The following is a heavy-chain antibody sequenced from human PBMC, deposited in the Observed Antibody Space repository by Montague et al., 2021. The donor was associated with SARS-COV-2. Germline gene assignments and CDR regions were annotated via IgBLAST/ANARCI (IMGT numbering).Heavy chain of an antibody. CDR1: GDSISSFY. J-gene: IGHJ4*02. CDR2: IYASGGT. Sequence: SETLSLTCTVSGDSISSFYWNWIRQPAGKGLEWIGRIYASGGTNYNPSLKSRVTMSVDTSTNQFSLKLNSVTAADTAVYYCGRGVVAATPLVDYWGRGTLVIVSS. CDR3: GRGVVAATPLVDY. D-gene: IGHD2-15*01. V-gene: IGHV4-4*07.